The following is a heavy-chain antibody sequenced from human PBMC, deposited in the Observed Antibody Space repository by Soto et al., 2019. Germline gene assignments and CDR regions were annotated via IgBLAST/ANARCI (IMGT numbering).Heavy chain of an antibody. CDR1: GFTFSIYG. Sequence: EVPLLDSGGGLEQPGGSLRLSCVASGFTFSIYGMSWVRQPPGKGLEWVSTISASGDNTHYADSVKGRFTISRDNSKNSLYLHMNSLSAEDTAVSYCEKDCCPPDFDPWGQGTLVTVSS. J-gene: IGHJ5*02. V-gene: IGHV3-23*01. CDR2: ISASGDNT. CDR3: EKDCCPPDFDP.